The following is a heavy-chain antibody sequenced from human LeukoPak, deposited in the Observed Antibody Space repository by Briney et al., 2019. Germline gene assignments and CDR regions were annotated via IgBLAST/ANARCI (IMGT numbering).Heavy chain of an antibody. CDR1: GITLSNYG. D-gene: IGHD3-10*01. CDR2: ISDRGGKT. V-gene: IGHV3-23*01. Sequence: GSLRLSCAVSGITLSNYGMSWVRQAPGKGLEWVAGISDRGGKTNYAESVKGRFTSSRENSKNTLYLQMNSLRAEDTAVYFCAKRGVVIRVILVGFHKEAYYFDSWGQGALVTVSS. J-gene: IGHJ4*02. CDR3: AKRGVVIRVILVGFHKEAYYFDS.